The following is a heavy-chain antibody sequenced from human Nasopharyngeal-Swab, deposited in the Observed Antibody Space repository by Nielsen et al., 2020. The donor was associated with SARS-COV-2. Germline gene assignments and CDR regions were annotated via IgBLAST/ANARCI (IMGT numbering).Heavy chain of an antibody. CDR1: GFTFSSYW. CDR3: ARDIESIAARRAGGFEY. V-gene: IGHV3-7*01. CDR2: IKQDGSEK. D-gene: IGHD6-6*01. Sequence: GGSLRLSCAASGFTFSSYWMSWVRQAPGKGLEWVANIKQDGSEKYYVDSVKGRFTISRDNAKNSLYLQMNSLRAEDTAVYYCARDIESIAARRAGGFEYWGQGTLVTVSS. J-gene: IGHJ4*02.